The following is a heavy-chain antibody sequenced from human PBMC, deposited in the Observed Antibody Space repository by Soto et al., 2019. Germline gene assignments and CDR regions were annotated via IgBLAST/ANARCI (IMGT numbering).Heavy chain of an antibody. Sequence: SVNVSCKASVGTFSSYAISWVGQAPGQGGEWVGRSIPIFCTANYAQKFQGRVTITADESTSTDDMEPSSLRAEETAVYYCARSLLYGSGSYYFCYFDYWGQGTLVTVSS. V-gene: IGHV1-69*13. CDR2: SIPIFCTA. CDR3: ARSLLYGSGSYYFCYFDY. J-gene: IGHJ4*02. CDR1: VGTFSSYA. D-gene: IGHD3-10*01.